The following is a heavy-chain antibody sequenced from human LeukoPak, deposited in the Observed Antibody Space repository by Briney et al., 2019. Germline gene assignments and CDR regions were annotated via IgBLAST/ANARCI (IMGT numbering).Heavy chain of an antibody. J-gene: IGHJ4*02. CDR1: GFTFSKFA. V-gene: IGHV3-23*01. CDR2: INDRGTGT. D-gene: IGHD3-9*01. CDR3: ARVKVDVTSGIDY. Sequence: KSGGSLRLSCAASGFTFSKFALSWVRQAPGKGLEWVSTINDRGTGTYYADSVKGRFTISRDNSKNTLSLQMNSLRAEDTAVYYCARVKVDVTSGIDYWGQGTLVTVSS.